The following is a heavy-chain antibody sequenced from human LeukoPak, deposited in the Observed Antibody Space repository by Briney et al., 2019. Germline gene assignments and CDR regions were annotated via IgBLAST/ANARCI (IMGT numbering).Heavy chain of an antibody. D-gene: IGHD2-21*01. V-gene: IGHV3-33*01. J-gene: IGHJ4*02. Sequence: PGGSLRLSCAASGFTFSSYGMHWVRQAPGKGLEWVAVIWYDGGNKYYADSVKGRFTTSRDNSKNTLYLQMNSLRAEDTAVYYCARSQAKFPFDYWGQGTLVTVSS. CDR1: GFTFSSYG. CDR2: IWYDGGNK. CDR3: ARSQAKFPFDY.